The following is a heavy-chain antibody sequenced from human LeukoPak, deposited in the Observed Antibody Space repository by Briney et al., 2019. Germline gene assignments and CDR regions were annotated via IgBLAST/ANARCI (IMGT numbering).Heavy chain of an antibody. Sequence: GGSLRLSCAASGFIFSSYGMHWVRQAPGKGLEWVASIRYDGRNKYYADSVKGRFTISRDNSKNTLYLQMNSLRGEDTAVYYCAKDSLRERIVGSTTRGVNDYWGQGTLVTVSS. CDR2: IRYDGRNK. CDR3: AKDSLRERIVGSTTRGVNDY. V-gene: IGHV3-30*02. CDR1: GFIFSSYG. J-gene: IGHJ4*02. D-gene: IGHD1-26*01.